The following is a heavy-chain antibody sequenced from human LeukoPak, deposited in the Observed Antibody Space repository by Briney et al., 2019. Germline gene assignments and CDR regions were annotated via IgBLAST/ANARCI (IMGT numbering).Heavy chain of an antibody. V-gene: IGHV4-30-2*06. CDR1: GDSAGSGPNY. D-gene: IGHD3-16*01. Sequence: PSETLSLTCTVSGDSAGSGPNYWSWIRQSPMKGLEWIGYIYHSGSTYYNPSLKSRVTISVDRSKNQFSLKLSSVTAADTAVYYCARTLYTPDAFDIWGQGTMVTVSS. CDR3: ARTLYTPDAFDI. CDR2: IYHSGST. J-gene: IGHJ3*02.